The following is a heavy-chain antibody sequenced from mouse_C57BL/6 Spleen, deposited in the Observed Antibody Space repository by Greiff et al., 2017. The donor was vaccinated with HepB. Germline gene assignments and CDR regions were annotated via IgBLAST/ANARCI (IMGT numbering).Heavy chain of an antibody. J-gene: IGHJ3*01. Sequence: QVQLQHPGAELVKPGASVKLSCKASGYTFTSYWMHWVKQRPGQGLEWIGMIHPNSGSTNYNEKFKSKATLTVDKSSSTAYMQLSSLTSEDSAVYYYARSYYGSSYVCAYWGQGTLVTVSA. V-gene: IGHV1-64*01. CDR1: GYTFTSYW. D-gene: IGHD1-1*01. CDR2: IHPNSGST. CDR3: ARSYYGSSYVCAY.